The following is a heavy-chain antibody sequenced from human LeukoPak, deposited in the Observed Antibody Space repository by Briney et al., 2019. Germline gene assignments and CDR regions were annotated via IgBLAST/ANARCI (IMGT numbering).Heavy chain of an antibody. V-gene: IGHV1-2*02. CDR2: INPNSGGT. CDR1: GYTFTGYY. CDR3: ARPEALAYCGGDCPPNKSKKGEYYFDY. D-gene: IGHD2-21*01. Sequence: ASVKVSCKASGYTFTGYYMHWVRQAPGQGLEWMGWINPNSGGTNYAQKFQGRVTMTRDTSISTAYMELSRLRSDDTAVYYCARPEALAYCGGDCPPNKSKKGEYYFDYWGQGTLVTVSS. J-gene: IGHJ4*02.